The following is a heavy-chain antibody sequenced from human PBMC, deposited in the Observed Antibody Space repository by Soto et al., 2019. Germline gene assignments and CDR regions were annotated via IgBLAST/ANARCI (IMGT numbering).Heavy chain of an antibody. D-gene: IGHD2-15*01. CDR1: GGSISSGGYY. Sequence: SETLSLTCTVSGGSISSGGYYWSWIRQHPGKGLEWIGYIYYSGSTYYNPSLKSRVTISVDTSKNQFSLKLSSVTAADTAVYYCARATKVVELLQVDDAFDIWGQGTMVTVSS. CDR2: IYYSGST. J-gene: IGHJ3*02. V-gene: IGHV4-31*03. CDR3: ARATKVVELLQVDDAFDI.